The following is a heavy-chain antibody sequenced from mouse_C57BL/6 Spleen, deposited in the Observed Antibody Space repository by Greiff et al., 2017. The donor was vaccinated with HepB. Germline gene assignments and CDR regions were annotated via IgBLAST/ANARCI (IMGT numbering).Heavy chain of an antibody. CDR2: INPNNGGT. CDR1: GYTFTDYN. CDR3: ARGLRDFDY. Sequence: EVKLQESGPELVKPGASVKMSCKASGYTFTDYNMHWVKQSHGKSLEWIGYINPNNGGTSYNQKFKGKATLTVNKSSSTAYMELRSLTSEDSAVYYCARGLRDFDYWGQGTTLTVSS. V-gene: IGHV1-22*01. D-gene: IGHD1-1*01. J-gene: IGHJ2*01.